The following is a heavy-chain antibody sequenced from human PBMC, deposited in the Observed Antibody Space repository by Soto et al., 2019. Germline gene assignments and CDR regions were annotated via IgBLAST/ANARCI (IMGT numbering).Heavy chain of an antibody. D-gene: IGHD2-21*02. CDR1: GYTFTSYY. CDR2: INPSGGST. V-gene: IGHV1-46*01. Sequence: ASVKVSCKASGYTFTSYYMHWVRQAPGQGLEWMGIINPSGGSTSYAQKFQGRVTMTRDTSTSTVYMELSSLRSEDTAVYYCARDNVEIVVVTDTYAFDIWGQGTMGTVS. J-gene: IGHJ3*02. CDR3: ARDNVEIVVVTDTYAFDI.